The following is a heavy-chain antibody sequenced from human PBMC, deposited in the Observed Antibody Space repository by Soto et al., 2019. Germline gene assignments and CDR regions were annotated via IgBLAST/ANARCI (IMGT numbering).Heavy chain of an antibody. CDR1: GFTFSNYA. D-gene: IGHD6-19*01. J-gene: IGHJ6*02. Sequence: GGSLRLSCAASGFTFSNYAMSWVRQAPGKGLDWVSSISGSGDNTYFADAVKGRFTISRDNSKHTLYLQMNSLRVEDTAVYYCARDQEVHDSRGHKIRAMDVWGQGTTVTVSS. V-gene: IGHV3-23*01. CDR3: ARDQEVHDSRGHKIRAMDV. CDR2: ISGSGDNT.